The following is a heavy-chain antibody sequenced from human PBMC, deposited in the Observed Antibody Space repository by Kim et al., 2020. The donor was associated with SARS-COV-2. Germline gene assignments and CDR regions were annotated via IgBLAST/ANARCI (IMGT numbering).Heavy chain of an antibody. D-gene: IGHD6-13*01. V-gene: IGHV1-69*13. Sequence: SVKVSCKASGGTFSSYAISWVRQAPGQGLEWMGGIIPIFGTANYAQKFQGRVTITADESTSTAYMELSSLRSEDTAVYYCARCEIAERTWFDPWGQRSLGTVSS. J-gene: IGHJ5*02. CDR2: IIPIFGTA. CDR3: ARCEIAERTWFDP. CDR1: GGTFSSYA.